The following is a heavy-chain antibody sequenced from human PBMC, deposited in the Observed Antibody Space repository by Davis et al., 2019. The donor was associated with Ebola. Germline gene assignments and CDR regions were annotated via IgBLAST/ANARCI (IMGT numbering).Heavy chain of an antibody. CDR3: ARFLGVVISNAFDI. CDR1: GGSISSYY. V-gene: IGHV4-59*08. J-gene: IGHJ3*02. CDR2: IYYSGST. Sequence: SETLSLTCTVSGGSISSYYWSWIRQPPGKGLGWIGYIYYSGSTNYNPSLKSRVTISVDTSKNQFSLKLSSVTAADTAVYYCARFLGVVISNAFDIWGQGTMVTVSS. D-gene: IGHD3-3*01.